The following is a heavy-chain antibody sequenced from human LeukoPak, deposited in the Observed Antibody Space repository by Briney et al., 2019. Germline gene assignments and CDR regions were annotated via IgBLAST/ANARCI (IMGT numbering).Heavy chain of an antibody. CDR3: ARHRRDGYNPYYYMDV. CDR1: GYSFTSYW. D-gene: IGHD5-24*01. J-gene: IGHJ6*03. Sequence: GESLKISCKGSGYSFTSYWIVWVRQMPGKGLEWMGIIYPGDSDTRYSPSFQGQVTISADKSISTAYLQWSSLKASDTAMYYCARHRRDGYNPYYYMDVWGKGTTVTVSS. CDR2: IYPGDSDT. V-gene: IGHV5-51*01.